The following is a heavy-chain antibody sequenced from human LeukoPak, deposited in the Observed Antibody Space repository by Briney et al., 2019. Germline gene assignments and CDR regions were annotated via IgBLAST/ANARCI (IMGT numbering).Heavy chain of an antibody. CDR3: ARRIGYGNYVSNWFDP. D-gene: IGHD4-11*01. V-gene: IGHV1-46*01. Sequence: GASVKVSCKASGYTFTSYYMHWVRQAPGQGLEWMGIIDPSGGSTGYAQKFQGRVTMTRDTSTSTVYMELSSLRSEDTAVYYCARRIGYGNYVSNWFDPWGQGTLVTVSS. CDR1: GYTFTSYY. J-gene: IGHJ5*02. CDR2: IDPSGGST.